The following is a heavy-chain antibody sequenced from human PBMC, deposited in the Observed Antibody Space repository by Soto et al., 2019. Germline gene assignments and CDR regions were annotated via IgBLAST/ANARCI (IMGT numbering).Heavy chain of an antibody. Sequence: QVQLVQSGGEVKKPGASVKVSCKASGYTFTTYGISWVRQAPGQGLEWMGWISAYNGNTSYAQKLQGRVTMTTDTSTSRAYMELGSMRADDTAVYYCARVFFRLCDFDIWGQGTMVTVSS. CDR2: ISAYNGNT. CDR1: GYTFTTYG. V-gene: IGHV1-18*01. CDR3: ARVFFRLCDFDI. J-gene: IGHJ3*02. D-gene: IGHD3-16*01.